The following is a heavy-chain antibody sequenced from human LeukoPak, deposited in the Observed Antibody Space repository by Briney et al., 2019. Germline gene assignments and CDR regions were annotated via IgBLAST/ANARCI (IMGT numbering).Heavy chain of an antibody. Sequence: GGSLRLSCAPSRFTFSNAWMNWVRQAPGKGLEWVGRIKSKVDGETTDYAAPVKGRFTISRDDSNNMVYLQMNSLKIEDTAVYYCAIDEPNYAPYDFDYWGQGTLVTVSS. V-gene: IGHV3-15*01. CDR1: RFTFSNAW. CDR3: AIDEPNYAPYDFDY. D-gene: IGHD4/OR15-4a*01. J-gene: IGHJ4*02. CDR2: IKSKVDGETT.